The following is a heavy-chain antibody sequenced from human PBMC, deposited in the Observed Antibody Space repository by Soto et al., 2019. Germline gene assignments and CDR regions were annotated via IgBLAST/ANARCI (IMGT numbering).Heavy chain of an antibody. V-gene: IGHV3-30-3*01. CDR2: ISYDGSNK. Sequence: GGSLRLSCAASGFTFSSYAMHWVRQAPGKGLEWVAVISYDGSNKYYADSVKGRFTISRDNSKNTLYLQMNSLRAEDTAVYYCARDVGGGWQTYFDDWGQGTLVTVSS. CDR1: GFTFSSYA. CDR3: ARDVGGGWQTYFDD. J-gene: IGHJ4*02. D-gene: IGHD6-19*01.